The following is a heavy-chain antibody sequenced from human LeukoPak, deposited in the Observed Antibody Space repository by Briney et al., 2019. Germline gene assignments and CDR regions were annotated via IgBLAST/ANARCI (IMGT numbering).Heavy chain of an antibody. D-gene: IGHD6-19*01. CDR1: GGSISSYY. CDR2: IYYSGST. V-gene: IGHV4-59*01. Sequence: SETLSLTCTVSGGSISSYYWSWIRQPPGKGLEWIGYIYYSGSTNYNPSLKSRVTISVDTSKNQFSLKLSSVTAADTAVYYCASHSSGWYSGDLDYWGQGTLVTVSS. CDR3: ASHSSGWYSGDLDY. J-gene: IGHJ4*02.